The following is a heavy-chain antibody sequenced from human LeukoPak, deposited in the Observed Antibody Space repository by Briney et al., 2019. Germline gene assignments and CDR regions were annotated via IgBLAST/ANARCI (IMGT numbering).Heavy chain of an antibody. CDR2: MYYSGTS. J-gene: IGHJ4*02. D-gene: IGHD3-22*01. Sequence: SQTLSLTCTVSGGSISSGGYYWSWIRQHPGKGLEWIGYMYYSGTSNYNPSLKSRVTISIDTSKNQFSLKLNSLTAADTAVYYCARDRDRLDYWGQGTLVTVSS. CDR3: ARDRDRLDY. V-gene: IGHV4-61*08. CDR1: GGSISSGGYY.